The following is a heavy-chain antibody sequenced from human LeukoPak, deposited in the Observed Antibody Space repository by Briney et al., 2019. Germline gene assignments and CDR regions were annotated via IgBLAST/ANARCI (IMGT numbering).Heavy chain of an antibody. J-gene: IGHJ4*02. Sequence: GGSLRLSCAASGFTFSSYWMSWVRQAPGKGLEWVANIKQDGSEKYYVDSVKGRFTISRDSAKNSLYLQVNGLRAEDTAVYYCARDGFGELLLGEFDYWGQGTLVTVSS. CDR3: ARDGFGELLLGEFDY. V-gene: IGHV3-7*01. D-gene: IGHD3-10*01. CDR1: GFTFSSYW. CDR2: IKQDGSEK.